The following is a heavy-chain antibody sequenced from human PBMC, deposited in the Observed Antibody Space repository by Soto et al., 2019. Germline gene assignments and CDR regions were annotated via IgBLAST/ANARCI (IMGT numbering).Heavy chain of an antibody. CDR3: AKPFRDGYNYKSHEDY. CDR2: ISGSGGST. J-gene: IGHJ4*02. D-gene: IGHD5-12*01. Sequence: GGSLRLSCAASGFTFSSYAMSWVRQAPGKGLEWVSAISGSGGSTYYADSVKGRFTISRDNSKNTLYLQMNSLRAEDTAVYYCAKPFRDGYNYKSHEDYWGQGTLVTVSS. V-gene: IGHV3-23*01. CDR1: GFTFSSYA.